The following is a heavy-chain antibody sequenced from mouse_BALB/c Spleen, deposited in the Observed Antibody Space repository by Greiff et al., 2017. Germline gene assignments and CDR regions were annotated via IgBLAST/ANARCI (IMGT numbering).Heavy chain of an antibody. J-gene: IGHJ4*01. CDR2: ISSGGGST. CDR1: GFAFSSYD. CDR3: ARHYGNYPYNYAMDY. V-gene: IGHV5-12-1*01. D-gene: IGHD2-1*01. Sequence: EVKLVESGGGLVKPGGSLKLSCAASGFAFSSYDMSWVRQTPEKRLEWVAYISSGGGSTYYPDTVKGRFTISRDKAKNTLYLQMSSLKSEDTAMYYCARHYGNYPYNYAMDYWGQGTSVTVSS.